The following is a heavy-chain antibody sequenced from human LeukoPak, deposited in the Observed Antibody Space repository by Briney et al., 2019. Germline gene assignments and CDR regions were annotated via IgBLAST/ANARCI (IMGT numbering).Heavy chain of an antibody. V-gene: IGHV4-30-2*01. CDR1: GGSISSGGYY. Sequence: PSQTLSLTCTVSGGSISSGGYYWSWIRQPPGKGLEWIGYIYHSGSTYYNPSLKSRVTISVDRSKNQFSLKLSSVTAADTAVYYCARDHSSSWAYWYFDLWGRGTLVTVSS. CDR2: IYHSGST. D-gene: IGHD6-13*01. CDR3: ARDHSSSWAYWYFDL. J-gene: IGHJ2*01.